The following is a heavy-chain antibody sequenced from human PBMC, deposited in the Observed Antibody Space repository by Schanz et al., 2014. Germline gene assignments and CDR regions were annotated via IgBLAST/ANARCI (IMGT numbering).Heavy chain of an antibody. V-gene: IGHV1-18*01. CDR1: GYSFTTYD. Sequence: QVQLVQSGSEVKKPGDSVRVSCKASGYSFTTYDVNWVRQATGQGLEWMGWISVYHGHTNYAEKVHGRVTMTTDTSTSTAYMELRSLISDDTAVYYCATGPHIVVAFDYWGQGTLXTVSS. CDR3: ATGPHIVVAFDY. CDR2: ISVYHGHT. J-gene: IGHJ4*02. D-gene: IGHD2-21*01.